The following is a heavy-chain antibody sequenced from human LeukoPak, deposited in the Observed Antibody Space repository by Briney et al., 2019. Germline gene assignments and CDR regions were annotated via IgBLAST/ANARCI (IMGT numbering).Heavy chain of an antibody. Sequence: SETLSLTCSVSGGSISSLYWSWIRQPPGKGLEWIGYIYYTGSTNYNPSLKSRVTMFVDMSKNQFSLRLSSVTAADTAVYYCARLRAYSSSSPFDYWGQGTPVTVSS. D-gene: IGHD6-6*01. V-gene: IGHV4-59*08. CDR1: GGSISSLY. CDR2: IYYTGST. J-gene: IGHJ4*02. CDR3: ARLRAYSSSSPFDY.